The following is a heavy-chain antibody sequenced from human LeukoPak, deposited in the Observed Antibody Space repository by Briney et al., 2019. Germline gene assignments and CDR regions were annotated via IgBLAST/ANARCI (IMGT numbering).Heavy chain of an antibody. V-gene: IGHV3-30*02. CDR2: IRYDGSNK. Sequence: PGGSLRLSCAASGFTFSSYGMHWVRQAPGKGLEWVAFIRYDGSNKYYADSVKGRFTISRDNSKNTLYLQINSLRAEDAAVYYCAKSGFYYGSGSHSYFDYWGQGTLVTVSS. D-gene: IGHD3-10*01. CDR1: GFTFSSYG. CDR3: AKSGFYYGSGSHSYFDY. J-gene: IGHJ4*02.